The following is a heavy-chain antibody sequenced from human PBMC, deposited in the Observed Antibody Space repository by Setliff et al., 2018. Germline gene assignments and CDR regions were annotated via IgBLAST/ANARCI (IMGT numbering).Heavy chain of an antibody. CDR3: ARSQYRAIFGVYYYYYGMDV. V-gene: IGHV5-51*01. CDR1: GYSFNSYW. Sequence: GESLKISCKGSGYSFNSYWIGLVRQMPGKGLEWMGIIYPGDSDTRYSPSFQGQVTISADKSIRTAYLQWSSLKASDTAMYYCARSQYRAIFGVYYYYYGMDVWGQGTTVTVSS. J-gene: IGHJ6*02. CDR2: IYPGDSDT. D-gene: IGHD3-3*01.